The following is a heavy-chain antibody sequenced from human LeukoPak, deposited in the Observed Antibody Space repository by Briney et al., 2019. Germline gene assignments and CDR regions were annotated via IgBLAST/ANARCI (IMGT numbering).Heavy chain of an antibody. J-gene: IGHJ4*02. CDR3: ASAGFKSLEFDY. CDR1: RYTFTDYY. D-gene: IGHD3-16*01. CDR2: VNPNSADT. V-gene: IGHV1-2*02. Sequence: ASVKVSCKASRYTFTDYYIRWVRQAPGQGLEWMGWVNPNSADTHYAQKFQGRVTMTRDTSISTAYMELSRLRSDDTAVYYCASAGFKSLEFDYWGQGTLVTVSS.